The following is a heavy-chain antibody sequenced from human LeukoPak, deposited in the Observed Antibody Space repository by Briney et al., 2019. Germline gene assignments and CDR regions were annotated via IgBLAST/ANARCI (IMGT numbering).Heavy chain of an antibody. D-gene: IGHD6-25*01. CDR2: IYYSGST. CDR3: ARENRGLGRASAY. J-gene: IGHJ4*02. V-gene: IGHV4-30-4*01. Sequence: SETLSLTCTVSGGSISSGDYYWSWIRQPPGNGLEWIGYIYYSGSTYYNPSLKSRVTISVDTSKNQFSLKLSSVTAADTAVYYCARENRGLGRASAYWGQGTLVTVSS. CDR1: GGSISSGDYY.